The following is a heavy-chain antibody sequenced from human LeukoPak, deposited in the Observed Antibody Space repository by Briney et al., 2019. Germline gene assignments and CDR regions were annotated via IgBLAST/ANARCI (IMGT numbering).Heavy chain of an antibody. Sequence: PGGSLRLSCAASGFTSSSYWMSWVRQAPGKGLEWVANIKQDGSEKYYVDSVKGRFTISRDNAKNSLYLQMNSLRAEDTAVYYCARWDDSSGYYGGYYFDYWGQGTLVTVSS. J-gene: IGHJ4*02. CDR1: GFTSSSYW. CDR2: IKQDGSEK. V-gene: IGHV3-7*01. D-gene: IGHD3-22*01. CDR3: ARWDDSSGYYGGYYFDY.